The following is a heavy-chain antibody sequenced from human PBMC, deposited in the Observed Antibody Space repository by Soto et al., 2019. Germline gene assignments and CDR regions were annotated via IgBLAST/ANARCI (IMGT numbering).Heavy chain of an antibody. Sequence: ASVKVSCKASGYTFTGYYMHWVRQAPGQGLEWLGWINPNSGGTNYAQKFQGWVTMTRDTSISTAYMELSRLRSDDTAVYYCARELAPVFGVVIMGAFDYWRQGTLVTVS. J-gene: IGHJ4*02. V-gene: IGHV1-2*04. CDR1: GYTFTGYY. CDR3: ARELAPVFGVVIMGAFDY. D-gene: IGHD3-3*01. CDR2: INPNSGGT.